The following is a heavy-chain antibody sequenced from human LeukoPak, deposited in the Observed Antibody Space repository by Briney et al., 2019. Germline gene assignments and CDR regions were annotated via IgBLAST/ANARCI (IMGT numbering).Heavy chain of an antibody. Sequence: GGSLRLSCAASGFTFSCCWMTWGRQAPGSGLGWGARLVEDGSQKYYVDSVEGRFTISRDKAKNSLYLQMNSLEAEETAVYYCARDVIGGDTLDSWGQGTLVTVSS. J-gene: IGHJ4*02. V-gene: IGHV3-7*01. CDR2: LVEDGSQK. CDR3: ARDVIGGDTLDS. D-gene: IGHD2-21*02. CDR1: GFTFSCCW.